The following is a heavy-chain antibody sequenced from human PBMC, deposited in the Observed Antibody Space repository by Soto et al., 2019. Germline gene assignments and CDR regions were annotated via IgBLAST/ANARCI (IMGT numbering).Heavy chain of an antibody. D-gene: IGHD3-9*01. CDR3: ARLGDILTGPRRIMVRYGMDV. Sequence: ASVKVSCKASGYTFTSYPMHWVRQAPGQGLEWMGWINAGNGDTKYSQKFQGRVTITRDTSAITAYMELRSLRSDDTAVYYCARLGDILTGPRRIMVRYGMDVWGQGTTVTVSS. CDR1: GYTFTSYP. CDR2: INAGNGDT. J-gene: IGHJ6*02. V-gene: IGHV1-3*01.